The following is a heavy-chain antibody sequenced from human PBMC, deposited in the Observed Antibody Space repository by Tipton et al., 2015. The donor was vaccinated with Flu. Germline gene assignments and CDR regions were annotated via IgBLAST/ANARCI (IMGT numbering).Heavy chain of an antibody. Sequence: TLSLTCTVSGGSISSYYWSWIRQPPGKELEWIGYIYYSGSTNYNPSLKSRVTISVDTSKNQFSLKLSSVTAADTAVYYCARDGRGGLLDYWGQGTLVTVSS. CDR1: GGSISSYY. CDR3: ARDGRGGLLDY. D-gene: IGHD5-24*01. CDR2: IYYSGST. V-gene: IGHV4-59*01. J-gene: IGHJ4*02.